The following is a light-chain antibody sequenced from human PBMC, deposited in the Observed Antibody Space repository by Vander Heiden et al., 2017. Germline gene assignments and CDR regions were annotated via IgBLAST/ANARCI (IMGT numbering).Light chain of an antibody. CDR3: YSAADNNLRV. V-gene: IGLV3-27*01. CDR1: VLAKKY. CDR2: KAS. J-gene: IGLJ2*01. Sequence: SYELTQPSSVSVSPGQTARITCSGDVLAKKYARWFQQKPGQAPVLVIYKASERPSGIPERFSGSSSGTTVTLTISGAQVEDEADYYCYSAADNNLRVFGGGTKLTVL.